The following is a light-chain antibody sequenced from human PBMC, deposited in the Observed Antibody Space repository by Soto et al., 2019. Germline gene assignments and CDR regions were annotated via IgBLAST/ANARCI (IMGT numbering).Light chain of an antibody. V-gene: IGKV3-20*01. J-gene: IGKJ5*01. CDR2: GSS. CDR3: QQYGSSPIT. Sequence: EIVLTQSPGTLSLSPGERATLSCRASQSITSNYLAWYQQKPGQAPRLLIYGSSSRATGIPDRFSGSGSGTDFTLTISRLEPEDFAVYYCQQYGSSPITFGQGTRLEIK. CDR1: QSITSNY.